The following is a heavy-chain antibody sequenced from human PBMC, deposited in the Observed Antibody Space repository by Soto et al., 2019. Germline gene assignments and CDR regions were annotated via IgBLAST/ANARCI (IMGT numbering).Heavy chain of an antibody. D-gene: IGHD6-6*01. CDR3: ARTRSFTLGFYYDGMDV. V-gene: IGHV5-51*01. CDR1: GYSFASYW. CDR2: IYPGDSDT. Sequence: GESLKISCQGSGYSFASYWICWVRQMPVKDLEWMGIIYPGDSDTRYSPSFQGQVTISADKSLRTAYLQWTSLKASDTALYYCARTRSFTLGFYYDGMDVWGQGTTVAVSS. J-gene: IGHJ6*02.